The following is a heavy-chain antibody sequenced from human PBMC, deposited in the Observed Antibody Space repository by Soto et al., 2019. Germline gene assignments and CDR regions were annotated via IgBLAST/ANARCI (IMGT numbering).Heavy chain of an antibody. V-gene: IGHV1-69*01. Sequence: QVQLVQSGAEVKKPGSSVKVSCKASGGTFSSYAISWVRQAPGQGREWMGGIIPICGTANYAQKFQGRVTITADESTSTAYMELSSLRSEDTAVYYCARDLGYCSSTSCSSVGGMDVWGQGTTVTVSS. D-gene: IGHD2-2*01. CDR3: ARDLGYCSSTSCSSVGGMDV. CDR1: GGTFSSYA. J-gene: IGHJ6*02. CDR2: IIPICGTA.